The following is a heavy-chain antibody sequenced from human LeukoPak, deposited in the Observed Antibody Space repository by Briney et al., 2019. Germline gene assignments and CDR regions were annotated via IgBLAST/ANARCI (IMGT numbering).Heavy chain of an antibody. Sequence: GGSLRLSCEASGFIFDNYYMHWVRQAPGKGLEWVAHIRQDGNNRIYIDSVKGRFTISRDNDEKTAYLQMNSLRREDTAIYYCAKDVAMTYRGYFDLWGRGTQVTVSS. CDR1: GFIFDNYY. CDR3: AKDVAMTYRGYFDL. D-gene: IGHD2-15*01. V-gene: IGHV3-30*02. J-gene: IGHJ2*01. CDR2: IRQDGNNR.